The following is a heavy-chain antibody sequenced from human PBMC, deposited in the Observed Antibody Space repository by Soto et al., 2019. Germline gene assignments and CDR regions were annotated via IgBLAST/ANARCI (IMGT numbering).Heavy chain of an antibody. V-gene: IGHV4-59*01. CDR1: GGSISSYY. J-gene: IGHJ5*02. Sequence: PSETLSLTCTVSGGSISSYYWSWIRQPPGKGLEWIGYIYYSGSTNYNPSLKSRVTISVDTSKNQFSLKLSSVTAADTAVYYCARGQVVAATPSRFDPWGQGTLVTVSS. CDR3: ARGQVVAATPSRFDP. D-gene: IGHD2-15*01. CDR2: IYYSGST.